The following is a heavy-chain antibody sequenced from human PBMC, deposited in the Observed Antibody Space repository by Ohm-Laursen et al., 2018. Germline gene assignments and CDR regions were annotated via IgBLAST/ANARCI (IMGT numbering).Heavy chain of an antibody. CDR1: GFTFSSYW. CDR2: INSDGSST. D-gene: IGHD2-21*02. J-gene: IGHJ5*02. CDR3: ARGLYIVVVTAPPFDP. Sequence: SLRLSCTASGFTFSSYWMHWVRQAPGKGLVWVSRINSDGSSTSYADSVKGRFTISRDNAKNTLYLQMNSLRAEDTAVYYCARGLYIVVVTAPPFDPWGQGTLVTVSS. V-gene: IGHV3-74*01.